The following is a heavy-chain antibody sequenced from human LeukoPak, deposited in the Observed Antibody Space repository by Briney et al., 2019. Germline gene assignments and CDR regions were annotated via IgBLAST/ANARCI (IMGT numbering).Heavy chain of an antibody. J-gene: IGHJ4*02. CDR3: ARVGGYYGSGSSIDY. CDR1: GGSISSSSW. V-gene: IGHV4-4*02. D-gene: IGHD3-10*01. Sequence: SETLSLTCAVSGGSISSSSWWSWVRQPPGKGLEWIGEIYHSGSTNYNPSLKSRVTISADKSKNPFSLKLSSVTAADTAVYYCARVGGYYGSGSSIDYWGQGTLVTVSS. CDR2: IYHSGST.